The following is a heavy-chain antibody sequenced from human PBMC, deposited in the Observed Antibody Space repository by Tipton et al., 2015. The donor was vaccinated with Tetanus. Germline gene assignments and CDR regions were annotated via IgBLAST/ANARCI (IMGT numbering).Heavy chain of an antibody. CDR2: TYSTGAT. Sequence: TLSLTCSVSGGSMGTNHWVWIRQAPGKRLESIGYTYSTGATKYNPSLESRVRISIDTSKSQFSMRLSSVTVADTAVYYCAGVTAQRTELYFEHWGQGTQVTVSS. CDR1: GGSMGTNH. D-gene: IGHD2-8*02. J-gene: IGHJ1*01. V-gene: IGHV4-59*03. CDR3: AGVTAQRTELYFEH.